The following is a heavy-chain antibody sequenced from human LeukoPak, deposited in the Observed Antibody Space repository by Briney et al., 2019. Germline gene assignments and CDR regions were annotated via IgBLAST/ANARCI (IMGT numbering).Heavy chain of an antibody. D-gene: IGHD1-26*01. V-gene: IGHV3-20*04. CDR2: INWNGGST. J-gene: IGHJ4*02. CDR3: VRSIGTLDY. Sequence: GGSLRLSXSASGFTFDDYGMTWVRQAPGKGLEWVSGINWNGGSTGYADSVKGRFTISRDNAKNSLFLQMNSLRAEDTAVYYCVRSIGTLDYWGQGTLVTVSS. CDR1: GFTFDDYG.